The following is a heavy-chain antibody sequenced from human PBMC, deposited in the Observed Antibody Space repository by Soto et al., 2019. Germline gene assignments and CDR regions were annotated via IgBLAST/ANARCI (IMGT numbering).Heavy chain of an antibody. CDR1: GCIFSCYA. CDR3: ARVADYYDSSGYLPVVD. D-gene: IGHD3-22*01. CDR2: IISSGSFI. V-gene: IGHV3-21*01. J-gene: IGHJ4*02. Sequence: GESLKLSCAASGCIFSCYAMYWRRQARGNGLGWVSSIISSGSFIYYADSVKGRFTISRDNAKNSLYLQMNSLRAEDTALYYCARVADYYDSSGYLPVVDWGQGTLVTVSS.